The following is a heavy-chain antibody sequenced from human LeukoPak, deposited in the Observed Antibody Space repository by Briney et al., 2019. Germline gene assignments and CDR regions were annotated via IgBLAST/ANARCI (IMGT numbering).Heavy chain of an antibody. CDR2: IYPGDSDT. D-gene: IGHD1-26*01. CDR3: ARLVSGVGNWFDP. Sequence: PGESLKISCKGSGYSFTSYWIVWVRQMPGKGLEWMGIIYPGDSDTRYSPSFQGQVTLSADQSISTAYLQWSSLKASDTAMYYCARLVSGVGNWFDPWGQGTLVTVSS. CDR1: GYSFTSYW. J-gene: IGHJ5*02. V-gene: IGHV5-51*01.